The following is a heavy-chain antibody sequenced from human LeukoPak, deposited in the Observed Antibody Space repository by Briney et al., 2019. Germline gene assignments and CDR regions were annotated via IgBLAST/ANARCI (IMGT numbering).Heavy chain of an antibody. CDR2: ICHSGST. CDR3: ARDRGSNYEFRYFDY. J-gene: IGHJ4*02. D-gene: IGHD4-11*01. V-gene: IGHV4-39*07. Sequence: TSETLSLTCTVSGGSISSSNYYWGWIRQPPGEGLEWIGYICHSGSTYYNPSLKSRVTISVDRSKNQFSLKLSSVTAADTAVYYCARDRGSNYEFRYFDYWGQGTLVTVSS. CDR1: GGSISSSNYY.